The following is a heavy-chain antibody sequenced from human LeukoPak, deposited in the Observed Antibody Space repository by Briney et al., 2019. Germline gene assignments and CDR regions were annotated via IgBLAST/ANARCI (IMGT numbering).Heavy chain of an antibody. CDR3: ARGPVFRKSFDP. J-gene: IGHJ5*02. V-gene: IGHV4-34*01. CDR1: GGSFSGYY. CDR2: INHSGST. D-gene: IGHD2-21*01. Sequence: PSETLSLTCAVYGGSFSGYYWSWIRQPPGKGLEWIGEINHSGSTNYNPSLKSRVTISVDTSKNQFSLKLSSVTAADTAVYYCARGPVFRKSFDPWGQGTLVTVSS.